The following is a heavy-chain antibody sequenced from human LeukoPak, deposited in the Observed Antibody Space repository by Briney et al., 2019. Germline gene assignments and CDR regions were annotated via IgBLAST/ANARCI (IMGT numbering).Heavy chain of an antibody. CDR2: IYSGGST. CDR1: GFTVSSDY. CDR3: AKLIYYGDYHAYI. J-gene: IGHJ3*02. V-gene: IGHV3-53*01. Sequence: GGSLRFSCAASGFTVSSDYMSCVRQAPGKGLEWVSVIYSGGSTYYADSVKGRFTISRDNSKNTLYLQMNSLRAEDTAVYYCAKLIYYGDYHAYIWGQGTMVTVSS. D-gene: IGHD4-17*01.